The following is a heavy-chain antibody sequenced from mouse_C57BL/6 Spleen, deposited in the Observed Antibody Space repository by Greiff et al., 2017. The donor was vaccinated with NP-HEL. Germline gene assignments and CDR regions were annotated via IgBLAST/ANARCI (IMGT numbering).Heavy chain of an antibody. CDR2: IDPSDSET. Sequence: VQLQQPGAELVRPGSSVKLSCKASGYTFTSYWMHWVKQRPIQGLEWIGNIDPSDSETHYNQKFKDKATLTVDKSSSTAYMQLSSLTSEDSAVYYCARFDYDGYWYFDVWGTGTTVTVSS. D-gene: IGHD2-4*01. J-gene: IGHJ1*03. CDR3: ARFDYDGYWYFDV. CDR1: GYTFTSYW. V-gene: IGHV1-52*01.